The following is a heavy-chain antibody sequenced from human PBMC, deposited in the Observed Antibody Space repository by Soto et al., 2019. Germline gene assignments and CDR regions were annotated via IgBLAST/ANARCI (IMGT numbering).Heavy chain of an antibody. J-gene: IGHJ4*02. Sequence: PSETLSLTCTVSGGSISSSSYYWGWIRQPPGKGLEWIGSIYYSGSTYYNPSLKSRVTISVDTSKNQFSLRLSSVTAADTAVYYCARQFKVEVATILWGQGTLVTVSS. CDR3: ARQFKVEVATIL. V-gene: IGHV4-39*01. CDR2: IYYSGST. D-gene: IGHD5-12*01. CDR1: GGSISSSSYY.